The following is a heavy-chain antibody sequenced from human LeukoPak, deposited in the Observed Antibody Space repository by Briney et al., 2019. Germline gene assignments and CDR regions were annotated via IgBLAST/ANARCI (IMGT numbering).Heavy chain of an antibody. CDR3: ARGVVPRYSYGYFDY. Sequence: GESLRLSCAASGFTFSSYAMHWVRQAPGKGLEWVALISYDGSNKYYADSVKGRFTISRDNSKNTLYLQMNSLRAEDTAVYYCARGVVPRYSYGYFDYWGQGTLVTVSS. V-gene: IGHV3-30*04. D-gene: IGHD5-18*01. J-gene: IGHJ4*02. CDR2: ISYDGSNK. CDR1: GFTFSSYA.